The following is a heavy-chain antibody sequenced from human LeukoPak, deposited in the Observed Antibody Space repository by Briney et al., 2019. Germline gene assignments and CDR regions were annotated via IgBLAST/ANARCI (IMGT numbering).Heavy chain of an antibody. J-gene: IGHJ3*02. CDR3: AKGNWGNPFDI. Sequence: PGRSLRLSCAASGFTFADYTMHWVRHRPGMGLEWVSGITWNSDSTDYADSVKGRFTISRDNAKNSLYLEMNSLRADDTALYYCAKGNWGNPFDIWGQGTMVTVFS. CDR1: GFTFADYT. CDR2: ITWNSDST. D-gene: IGHD7-27*01. V-gene: IGHV3-9*01.